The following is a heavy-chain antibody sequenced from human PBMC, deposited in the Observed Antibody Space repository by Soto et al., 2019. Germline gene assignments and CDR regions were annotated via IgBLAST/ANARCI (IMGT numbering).Heavy chain of an antibody. D-gene: IGHD2-2*02. CDR1: GGSISSYY. Sequence: SETLSLTCTVSGGSISSYYWSWIRQPPGKGLEWIGYIYYSGRTNYNPSLKSRVAISVDTSKNQFSLKLSSVTAADTAVYYCARGYCSSTSCYIWDNWFDPWGQGTLVTVSS. CDR3: ARGYCSSTSCYIWDNWFDP. V-gene: IGHV4-59*01. J-gene: IGHJ5*02. CDR2: IYYSGRT.